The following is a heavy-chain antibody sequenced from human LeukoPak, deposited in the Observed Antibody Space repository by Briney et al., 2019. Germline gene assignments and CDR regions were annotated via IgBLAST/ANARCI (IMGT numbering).Heavy chain of an antibody. CDR2: ISSTSIYR. J-gene: IGHJ5*02. Sequence: PEGSLRLSCAASGFTFSAYSMNWVRQAPGKGLEWVSSISSTSIYRYYGDSVKGRFTISRDNAKNSLYLQMNSLRAEDTAIYYCARGGGVLRYLFDPWGQGTLVTVSS. V-gene: IGHV3-21*01. CDR3: ARGGGVLRYLFDP. D-gene: IGHD3-16*01. CDR1: GFTFSAYS.